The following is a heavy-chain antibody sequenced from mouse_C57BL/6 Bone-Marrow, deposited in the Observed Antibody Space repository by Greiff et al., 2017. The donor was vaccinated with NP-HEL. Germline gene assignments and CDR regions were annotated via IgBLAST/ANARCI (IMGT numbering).Heavy chain of an antibody. D-gene: IGHD2-12*01. V-gene: IGHV1-64*01. J-gene: IGHJ4*01. CDR2: FHPNSGST. CDR1: GYTFTSYC. CDR3: ARDKLRYCAMDY. Sequence: VQLQQPGAELVKPGASVKLSCKVSGYTFTSYCTHWVKQRPGQGLEWSGMFHPNSGSTNYNEKFKSKATLTVDKSSSTAYMQLSSLTSEDSAVYYCARDKLRYCAMDYWGQGTSVTVSS.